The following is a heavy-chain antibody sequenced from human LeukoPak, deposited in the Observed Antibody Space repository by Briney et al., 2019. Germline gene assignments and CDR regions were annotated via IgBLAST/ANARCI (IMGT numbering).Heavy chain of an antibody. CDR3: TRDQFGAIGGYYYYYMDV. V-gene: IGHV4-61*02. Sequence: SETLSLTCTVSGGSVNNVNNYWSWIRQPAGMGLEWIGRVYNSGSTDYNPSLKSRVTMSIDTSKNQFSLNQASVSAADTAVYYCTRDQFGAIGGYYYYYMDVWGKGTTVTVS. J-gene: IGHJ6*03. CDR2: VYNSGST. CDR1: GGSVNNVNNY. D-gene: IGHD4/OR15-4a*01.